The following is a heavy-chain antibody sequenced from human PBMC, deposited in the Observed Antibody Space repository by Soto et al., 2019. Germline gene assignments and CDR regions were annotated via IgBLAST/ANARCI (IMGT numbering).Heavy chain of an antibody. Sequence: PGGTLILSCAASGFTFSSYSMNWVRQAPGKGLEWVSYIGSSSSTIYYADSVKGRFTISRDNAKNSLYLQMNSLRAEDTAVYYCARASLLRGPLFDYWGQGTLVTVSS. D-gene: IGHD3-10*01. CDR3: ARASLLRGPLFDY. J-gene: IGHJ4*02. V-gene: IGHV3-48*01. CDR2: IGSSSSTI. CDR1: GFTFSSYS.